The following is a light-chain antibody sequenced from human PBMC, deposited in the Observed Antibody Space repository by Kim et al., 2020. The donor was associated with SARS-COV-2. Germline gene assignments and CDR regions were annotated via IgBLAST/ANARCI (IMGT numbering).Light chain of an antibody. Sequence: ALGQTVRITCQGDSLTGYSATWYQQKPGQAPVVVMYAKNNRPSGIPDRFSGSSSGNTASLTITGAQAEDEADYYCNSRDSSGNHVVFGGGTKLTVL. V-gene: IGLV3-19*01. CDR3: NSRDSSGNHVV. CDR2: AKN. CDR1: SLTGYS. J-gene: IGLJ2*01.